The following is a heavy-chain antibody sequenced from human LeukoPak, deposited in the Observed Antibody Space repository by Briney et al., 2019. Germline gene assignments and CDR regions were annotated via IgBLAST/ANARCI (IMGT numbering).Heavy chain of an antibody. CDR2: VSYSGAT. J-gene: IGHJ6*03. CDR1: GDSISNNADC. CDR3: ARLISGSYYYYFYYYIAV. D-gene: IGHD1-26*01. Sequence: SETLSLTCTVSGDSISNNADCWGWIRQPPGKGLGWIGTVSYSGATYYNPSLKSRVTMSVDTSKKEFSLRLTSVTAADTAVYYCARLISGSYYYYFYYYIAVWGKGTTVTVSS. V-gene: IGHV4-39*01.